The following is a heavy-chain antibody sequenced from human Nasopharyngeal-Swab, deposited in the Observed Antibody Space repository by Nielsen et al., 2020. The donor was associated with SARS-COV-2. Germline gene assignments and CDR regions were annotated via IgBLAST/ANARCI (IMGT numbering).Heavy chain of an antibody. Sequence: SETLSLTCTVSGGSISSGSYYWSWIRQPAGKGLEWIGRIYTRGGTNYNPSLKSRVTISIDTSKNQFSLKLSSVTAADTAVYYCARDIRRTIFGVVITGGWFDPWGQGTLVTVSS. J-gene: IGHJ5*02. D-gene: IGHD3-3*01. V-gene: IGHV4-61*02. CDR1: GGSISSGSYY. CDR3: ARDIRRTIFGVVITGGWFDP. CDR2: IYTRGGT.